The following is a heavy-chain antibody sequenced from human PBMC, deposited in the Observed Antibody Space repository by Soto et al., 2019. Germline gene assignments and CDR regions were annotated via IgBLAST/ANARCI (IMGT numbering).Heavy chain of an antibody. V-gene: IGHV3-48*02. CDR3: ARDSDSSGYYYVLFWYFDL. CDR1: GFTFSSYS. CDR2: ISSSSSTI. Sequence: GGSLRLSYAASGFTFSSYSMNWVRQAPGKGLEWVSYISSSSSTIYYADSVKGRFTISRDNAKNSLYLQMNSLRDEDTAVYYCARDSDSSGYYYVLFWYFDLWGRGTLVTVSS. J-gene: IGHJ2*01. D-gene: IGHD3-22*01.